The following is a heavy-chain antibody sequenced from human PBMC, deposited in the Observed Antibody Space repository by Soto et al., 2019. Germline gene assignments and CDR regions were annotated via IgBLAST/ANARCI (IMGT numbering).Heavy chain of an antibody. V-gene: IGHV4-59*01. CDR1: GGSISNYY. J-gene: IGHJ4*02. D-gene: IGHD3-22*01. Sequence: SETLSLTCTVSGGSISNYYWGWIRQPPGKGLEWIGYVYRSGSTNYNPALKSRLTISVDTSKNRFSLRLSSVTAADTAVYYCERGYYDSSIYYPHFEYWGQGALVTV. CDR3: ERGYYDSSIYYPHFEY. CDR2: VYRSGST.